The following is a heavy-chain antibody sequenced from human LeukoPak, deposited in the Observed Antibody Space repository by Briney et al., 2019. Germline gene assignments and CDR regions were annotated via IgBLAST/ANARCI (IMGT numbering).Heavy chain of an antibody. CDR3: ARLSYPPYKSSSWSSLYYYYGMDV. D-gene: IGHD6-13*01. J-gene: IGHJ6*02. CDR1: GGSISSYY. Sequence: SSETLSLTCTVSGGSISSYYWSWIRQPPGKGLEWIGYIYYSGSTNYNPSLKSRVTISVDTSKNQFSLKLSSVTAADTAVYYCARLSYPPYKSSSWSSLYYYYGMDVWGQGTTVTVSS. V-gene: IGHV4-59*08. CDR2: IYYSGST.